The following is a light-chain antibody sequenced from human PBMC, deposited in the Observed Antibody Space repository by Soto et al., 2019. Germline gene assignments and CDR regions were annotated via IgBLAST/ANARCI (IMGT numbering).Light chain of an antibody. CDR3: CLSHGGVVV. Sequence: QAVVTQQSSLTVSPGGTVTVTCGSSTGAVTSGHWPYWFQQRPGQAPRTLIYDTNIKHSWTPGRFSGSLLGGKAALTLSGAQPEDEADYYCCLSHGGVVVFGGGTKVTVL. CDR2: DTN. CDR1: TGAVTSGHW. J-gene: IGLJ2*01. V-gene: IGLV7-46*01.